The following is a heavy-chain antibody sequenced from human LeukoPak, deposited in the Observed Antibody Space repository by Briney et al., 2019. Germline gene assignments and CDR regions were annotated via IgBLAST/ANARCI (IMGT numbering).Heavy chain of an antibody. CDR1: KFTFSNYG. Sequence: GGSLRLSCAASKFTFSNYGMHWVRQAPGKGLEWVAFIRFDGSNEYYADSVKGRFTISRDNSKNTLYVQMNSLRAEDTAVYYCARSGMAFDYWGQGTLVTVSS. D-gene: IGHD6-13*01. J-gene: IGHJ4*02. V-gene: IGHV3-30*02. CDR2: IRFDGSNE. CDR3: ARSGMAFDY.